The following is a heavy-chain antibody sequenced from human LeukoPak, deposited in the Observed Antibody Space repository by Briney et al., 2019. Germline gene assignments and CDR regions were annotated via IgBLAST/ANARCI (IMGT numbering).Heavy chain of an antibody. D-gene: IGHD2-8*01. Sequence: ASVKVSCKASGGTFSSYAISWVRQAPGQGLEWMGGIIPIFGTANYAQKFQGRVTITADESTGTAYMELSSLRSEDTAVYYCAREATYASYNWFDPWGQGTLVTVSS. CDR1: GGTFSSYA. J-gene: IGHJ5*02. CDR2: IIPIFGTA. V-gene: IGHV1-69*13. CDR3: AREATYASYNWFDP.